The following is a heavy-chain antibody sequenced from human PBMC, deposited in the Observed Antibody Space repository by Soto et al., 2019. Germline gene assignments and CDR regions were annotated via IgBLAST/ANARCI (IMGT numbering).Heavy chain of an antibody. V-gene: IGHV3-23*01. CDR1: GFTFSSYA. Sequence: GALRLSWAASGFTFSSYAMSWVRQAPGKGLEWVSAISGSGGSTYYADSVKGRFTISRDNSKNTLYLQMNSLRAEDTAVYYCAKSVNDYSNYFGYWGQGTLVTVSS. CDR3: AKSVNDYSNYFGY. CDR2: ISGSGGST. D-gene: IGHD4-4*01. J-gene: IGHJ4*02.